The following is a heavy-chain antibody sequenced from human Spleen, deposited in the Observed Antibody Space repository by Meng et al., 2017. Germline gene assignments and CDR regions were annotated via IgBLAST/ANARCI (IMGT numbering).Heavy chain of an antibody. CDR1: GGSISSYY. J-gene: IGHJ3*02. D-gene: IGHD1-1*01. CDR3: ARDLFTRLDDDAFDI. CDR2: IYTSGST. V-gene: IGHV4-4*07. Sequence: SETLSLTCTVSGGSISSYYWSWIRQPAGKGLEWIGRIYTSGSTNYNPSLKSRVTMSVDTSKNQFSLKLSSVTAADTAVYYCARDLFTRLDDDAFDIWGQGTMVTVSS.